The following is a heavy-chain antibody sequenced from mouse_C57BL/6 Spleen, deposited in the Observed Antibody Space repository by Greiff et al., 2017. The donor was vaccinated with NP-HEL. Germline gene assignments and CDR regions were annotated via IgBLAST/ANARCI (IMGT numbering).Heavy chain of an antibody. J-gene: IGHJ3*01. CDR3: AKGDGYYGGFAY. CDR2: IWRGGST. D-gene: IGHD2-3*01. CDR1: GFSLTSYG. Sequence: VKLVESGPGLVQPSQSLSITCTVSGFSLTSYGVHWVRQSPGKGLEWLGVIWRGGSTDYNAAFMSRLSITKDNSKSQVFFKMNSLQADDTAIYYCAKGDGYYGGFAYWGQGTLVTVSA. V-gene: IGHV2-5*01.